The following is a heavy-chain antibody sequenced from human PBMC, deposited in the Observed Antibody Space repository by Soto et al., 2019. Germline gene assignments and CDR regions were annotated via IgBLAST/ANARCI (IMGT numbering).Heavy chain of an antibody. J-gene: IGHJ4*02. CDR3: ARGIVGAKGYFDY. V-gene: IGHV4-30-4*01. Sequence: TLSLTCTVCGGSINSGDYYWSWIRQPPGKGLEWIGYIYYSGSTYYNPSLKSRVTISVDTSKNQFSLKLSSVTAADTAVYYCARGIVGAKGYFDYWGQGTLVTVSS. D-gene: IGHD1-26*01. CDR2: IYYSGST. CDR1: GGSINSGDYY.